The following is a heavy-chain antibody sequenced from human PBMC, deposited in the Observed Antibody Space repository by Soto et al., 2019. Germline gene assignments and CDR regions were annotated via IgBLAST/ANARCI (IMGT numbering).Heavy chain of an antibody. CDR3: EGSWT. J-gene: IGHJ3*01. CDR2: ISASGDRT. Sequence: DVQLLVSGGGSVQPGGSLRLSCEVSGFTLTNYAMSWVRQAPGKGLEWVSQISASGDRTYYADSVKGRFTISKDSSKNTLFLQMNSLRGEDSAVYYCEGSWTWGQGTMVTVSS. V-gene: IGHV3-23*01. CDR1: GFTLTNYA. D-gene: IGHD5-12*01.